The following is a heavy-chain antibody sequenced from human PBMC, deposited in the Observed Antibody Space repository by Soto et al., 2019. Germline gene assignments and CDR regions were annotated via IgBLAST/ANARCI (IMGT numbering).Heavy chain of an antibody. J-gene: IGHJ4*02. D-gene: IGHD3-22*01. Sequence: SETLSLTCTVSGGSISSYYWSWIRQPPGKGLEWIGYIYYSGSTNYNPSLKSRVTISVDTSKNQFSLKLSSVTAADTAVYYCARRGDSSGYYYFWGQGTLVTVSS. CDR2: IYYSGST. CDR3: ARRGDSSGYYYF. V-gene: IGHV4-59*01. CDR1: GGSISSYY.